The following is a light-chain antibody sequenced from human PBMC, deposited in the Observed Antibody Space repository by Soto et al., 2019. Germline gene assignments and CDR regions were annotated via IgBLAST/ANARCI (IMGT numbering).Light chain of an antibody. CDR2: AAS. J-gene: IGKJ4*01. Sequence: DIQVTQSPSSLSAYVGDRVTITCRASQDIGNYLAWIQQKPGKAPKSLIHAASSLQSGVPLNFSGSGSGTDFTLTINNLQPEDFATYYCQQYYTFPLTFGGGTKVQIK. CDR1: QDIGNY. V-gene: IGKV1-16*02. CDR3: QQYYTFPLT.